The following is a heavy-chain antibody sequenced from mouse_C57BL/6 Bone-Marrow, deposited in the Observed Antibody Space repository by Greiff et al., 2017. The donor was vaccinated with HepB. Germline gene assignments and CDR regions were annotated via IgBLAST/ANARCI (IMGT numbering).Heavy chain of an antibody. CDR3: ARDRDYGSTLFDY. CDR2: INSNGGST. CDR1: GFTFSSYG. D-gene: IGHD1-1*01. Sequence: DVHLVESGGGLVQPGGSLKLSCAASGFTFSSYGMSWVRQTPDKRLELVATINSNGGSTYYPDSVKGRFTISRDNAKNTLYLQMSSLKSEDTAMYYCARDRDYGSTLFDYWGQGTTLTVSS. J-gene: IGHJ2*01. V-gene: IGHV5-6-3*01.